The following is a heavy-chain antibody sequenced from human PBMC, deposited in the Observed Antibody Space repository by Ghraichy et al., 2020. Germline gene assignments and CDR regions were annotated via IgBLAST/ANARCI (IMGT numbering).Heavy chain of an antibody. CDR2: IIHSGYT. J-gene: IGHJ4*02. Sequence: ESLNISCAVYGGSFSGYYWSWIRQPPGKGLEWIGEIIHSGYTNYNPSLKSRVTISGDTSKDQFSLKLSSVTAADTAVYYCARGHSSGSYYGFDFWGQGILVTVSS. CDR3: ARGHSSGSYYGFDF. V-gene: IGHV4-34*01. CDR1: GGSFSGYY. D-gene: IGHD1-26*01.